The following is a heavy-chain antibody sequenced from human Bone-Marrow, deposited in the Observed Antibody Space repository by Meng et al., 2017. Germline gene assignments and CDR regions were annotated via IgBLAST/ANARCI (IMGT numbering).Heavy chain of an antibody. Sequence: QVERERGGGRGLRPSGTLSPNCVVSGVSINAYCWSWIRPPPGKGLEWVGEINHSGGTNYNPSLGSRATISVDTSKNNLSLKLSSVTAADAAVYCCARGRNTMAHDFDYWGQGTLVTVSS. J-gene: IGHJ4*02. CDR3: ARGRNTMAHDFDY. CDR2: INHSGGT. CDR1: GVSINAYC. D-gene: IGHD1-14*01. V-gene: IGHV4-34*01.